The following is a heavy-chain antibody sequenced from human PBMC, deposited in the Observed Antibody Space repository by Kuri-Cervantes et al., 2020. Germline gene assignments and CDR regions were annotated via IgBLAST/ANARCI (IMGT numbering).Heavy chain of an antibody. J-gene: IGHJ3*02. D-gene: IGHD1-26*01. CDR1: GFIFTDYY. CDR2: ISSSGSTL. Sequence: GGSLRLSCAASGFIFTDYYMSWIRQAPGKGLEWVSHISSSGSTLYYADSVKGRFTISRDNAKNSLYLQMNSLRAEDTAVYYCARGGEWELLAAFEIWGQGTMVTVSS. CDR3: ARGGEWELLAAFEI. V-gene: IGHV3-11*04.